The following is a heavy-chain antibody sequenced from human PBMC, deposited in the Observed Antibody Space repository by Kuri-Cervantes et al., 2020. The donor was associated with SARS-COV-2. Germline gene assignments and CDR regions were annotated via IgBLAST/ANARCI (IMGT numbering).Heavy chain of an antibody. J-gene: IGHJ6*02. CDR2: ISSSGSTI. D-gene: IGHD4-17*01. Sequence: GESLKISCAASGFTFSSYEMNWVRQAPGKGLEWVSYISSSGSTIYYADSVKGRFTISRDNAKNSLYLQINSLRAEDTALYYCARETTYSYYYGMGVWGQGTTVTVSS. V-gene: IGHV3-48*03. CDR1: GFTFSSYE. CDR3: ARETTYSYYYGMGV.